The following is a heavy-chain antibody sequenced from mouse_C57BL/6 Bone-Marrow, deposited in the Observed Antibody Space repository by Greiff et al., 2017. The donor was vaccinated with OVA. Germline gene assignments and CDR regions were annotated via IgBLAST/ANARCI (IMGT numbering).Heavy chain of an antibody. CDR3: ARGRYYSMDY. V-gene: IGHV1-80*01. Sequence: QVQLQQSGAELVKPGASVKISCKASGYAFSSYWMNWVKQRPGKGLEWIGQLYPGDGDTNYNGKFKGKATLTADKSSSTAYMQRSSLTSEDSAVYFCARGRYYSMDYWGQGTSVTVSS. CDR1: GYAFSSYW. CDR2: LYPGDGDT. J-gene: IGHJ4*01.